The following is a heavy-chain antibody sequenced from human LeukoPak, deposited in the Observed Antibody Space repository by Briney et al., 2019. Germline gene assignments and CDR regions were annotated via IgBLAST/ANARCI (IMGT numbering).Heavy chain of an antibody. V-gene: IGHV3-30*18. Sequence: GGSLRLSCAASGFTFSSYGMHWVRQAPGKGLEWVAVISYDGSNKYYAESVKGRFTISRGNPKNTLYLQMNSLRAEDTAVYYCAKTRPLDSSSWSHGDYWGQGTLVTVSS. CDR3: AKTRPLDSSSWSHGDY. D-gene: IGHD6-13*01. CDR1: GFTFSSYG. J-gene: IGHJ4*02. CDR2: ISYDGSNK.